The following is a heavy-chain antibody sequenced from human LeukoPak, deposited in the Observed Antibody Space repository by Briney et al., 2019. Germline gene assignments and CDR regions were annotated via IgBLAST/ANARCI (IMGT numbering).Heavy chain of an antibody. CDR3: ARAPIWGGMVSYYYMDV. V-gene: IGHV3-21*01. CDR1: GFTFSSYE. D-gene: IGHD3-16*02. CDR2: ISSSSSYI. J-gene: IGHJ6*03. Sequence: GSLRLSCAASGFTFSSYEMNWVRQAPGKGLEWVSSISSSSSYIYYADSVKGRFTISRDNAKNSLYLQMNSLRAEDTAVYYCARAPIWGGMVSYYYMDVWGKGTTVTIS.